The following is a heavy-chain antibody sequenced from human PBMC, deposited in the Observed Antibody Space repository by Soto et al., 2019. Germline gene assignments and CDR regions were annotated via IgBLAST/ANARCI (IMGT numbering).Heavy chain of an antibody. CDR1: GFTFSSYA. J-gene: IGHJ4*02. V-gene: IGHV3-30-3*01. CDR3: ARLGHHEAGTFDY. D-gene: IGHD6-13*01. Sequence: SLRLSCAASGFTFSSYAMHWVRQAPGKGLEWVAVISYDGSNKYYADSVKGRFTISRDNSKNTLYLQMNSLRAEDTAVYYCARLGHHEAGTFDYWGQGTLVTVSS. CDR2: ISYDGSNK.